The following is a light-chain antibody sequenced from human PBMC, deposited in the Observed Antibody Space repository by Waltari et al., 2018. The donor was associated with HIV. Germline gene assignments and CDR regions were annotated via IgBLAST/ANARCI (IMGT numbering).Light chain of an antibody. CDR3: QQYGGT. CDR2: GAS. V-gene: IGKV3-20*01. CDR1: QSVTSTY. J-gene: IGKJ3*01. Sequence: ERATLSCRASQSVTSTYLAWYQQKPGQAPRLLIYGASTRATGIPDRFSGSGSGTDFTLTISRLEPEDFAVYYCQQYGGTFGPGTKVDIK.